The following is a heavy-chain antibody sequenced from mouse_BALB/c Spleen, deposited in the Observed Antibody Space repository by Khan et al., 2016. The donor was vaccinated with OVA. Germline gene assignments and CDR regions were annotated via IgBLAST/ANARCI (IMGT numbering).Heavy chain of an antibody. CDR1: GYTFINYW. V-gene: IGHV1-7*01. CDR2: INPSTGYT. D-gene: IGHD1-1*01. CDR3: ARRGLRWDFDY. Sequence: QVQLQQSGAELAKPGASVKMSCKASGYTFINYWILWVKQRPGQGLEWIVYINPSTGYTEYNQNFKDKATLTADKSSSTAYMQLSSLTSEDSAVYYCARRGLRWDFDYWGQGTTLTVSS. J-gene: IGHJ2*01.